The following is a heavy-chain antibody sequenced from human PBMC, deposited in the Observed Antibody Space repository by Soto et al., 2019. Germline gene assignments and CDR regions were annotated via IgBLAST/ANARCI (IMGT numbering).Heavy chain of an antibody. CDR2: ISGSGGST. CDR1: GFTFSNYG. D-gene: IGHD5-12*01. CDR3: AKDIGSGYDVGNPYYYGMDV. Sequence: GGSLRLSCAASGFTFSNYGMSWVRQAPGKGLEWVSAISGSGGSTYYADSVKGRFTISRDNSKNTLYLQMNSLRAEDTAVYYCAKDIGSGYDVGNPYYYGMDVWGQGTTVTVSS. J-gene: IGHJ6*02. V-gene: IGHV3-23*01.